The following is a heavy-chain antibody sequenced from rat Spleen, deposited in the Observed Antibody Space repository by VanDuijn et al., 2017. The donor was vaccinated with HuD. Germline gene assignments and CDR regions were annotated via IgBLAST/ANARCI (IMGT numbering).Heavy chain of an antibody. Sequence: EVQLVESDGGLVQPGRSLKLSCEASGFTLSDYYMAWVRQAPTKGLEWVATISYDGSSTYYRDSVKGRFTISRDNAKSTLYLQMDSLRSEDTATYYCARAPFYYGFDYWGQGVMVSVSS. CDR2: ISYDGSST. D-gene: IGHD1-1*01. J-gene: IGHJ2*01. CDR3: ARAPFYYGFDY. CDR1: GFTLSDYY. V-gene: IGHV5-29*01.